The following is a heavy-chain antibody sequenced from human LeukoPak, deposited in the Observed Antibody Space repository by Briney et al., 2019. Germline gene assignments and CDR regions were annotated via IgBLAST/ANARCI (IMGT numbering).Heavy chain of an antibody. V-gene: IGHV4-4*02. D-gene: IGHD6-13*01. CDR2: IYHSGST. CDR3: ARDGSSFFSFDY. CDR1: GGSISSSNW. J-gene: IGHJ4*02. Sequence: SETLSLTCAVSGGSISSSNWWSWVRQPPGQGLEWIGEIYHSGSTNYNPSLKSRVTISVDKSKNQFSLKLSSVTAADTAVYYCARDGSSFFSFDYWGQGTLVTVSS.